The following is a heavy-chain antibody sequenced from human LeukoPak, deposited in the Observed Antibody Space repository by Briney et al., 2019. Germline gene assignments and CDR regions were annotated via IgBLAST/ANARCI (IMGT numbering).Heavy chain of an antibody. Sequence: PSETLSLPCTVAGGSISSYYWSWIRQPPGKGLEWIGYIYYSGSTNYNPSLKSRVTMSVDPSKNQFSLKLSSVTAADTAVYYCARSNARGTIDSWGQGTLVTVSS. CDR1: GGSISSYY. D-gene: IGHD3-16*01. V-gene: IGHV4-59*08. CDR3: ARSNARGTIDS. CDR2: IYYSGST. J-gene: IGHJ4*02.